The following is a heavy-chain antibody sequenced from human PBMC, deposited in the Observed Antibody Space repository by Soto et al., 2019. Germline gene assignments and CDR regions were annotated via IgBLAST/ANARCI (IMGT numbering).Heavy chain of an antibody. CDR1: GFTFSSYA. J-gene: IGHJ3*02. CDR3: ARPPGGISMRLVAFDI. V-gene: IGHV3-30-3*01. CDR2: ISYDGSDK. D-gene: IGHD3-10*01. Sequence: QAKLVESGGGVVQPGRSLRLSCVASGFTFSSYAMHWVRQAPGKGLQWVAVISYDGSDKYYADSVKGRFSISRDKSKNTLYLQMNSLRTEDTAVYYCARPPGGISMRLVAFDIWGQGTMVTVSS.